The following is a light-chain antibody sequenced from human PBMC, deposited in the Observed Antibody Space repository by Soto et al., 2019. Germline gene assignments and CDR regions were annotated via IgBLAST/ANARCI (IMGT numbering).Light chain of an antibody. V-gene: IGKV3-11*01. Sequence: EIVLTQSPATLTLSPGERATLSCRASQSVSSYLAWYQQKPGQAPRLLIYDASNRATGIPARFSGSGSGTDFTLTTSSLDPEDFAVYYCQQRSNWPITFGQGTRLEI. CDR1: QSVSSY. J-gene: IGKJ5*01. CDR3: QQRSNWPIT. CDR2: DAS.